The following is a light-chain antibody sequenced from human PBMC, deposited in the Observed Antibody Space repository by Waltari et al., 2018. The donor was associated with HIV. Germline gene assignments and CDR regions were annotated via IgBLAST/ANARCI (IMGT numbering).Light chain of an antibody. V-gene: IGLV3-25*03. CDR3: QSADSSGTWV. CDR1: ALPKQY. Sequence: SYELTQPPSVSVSPGQPARITCSGDALPKQYAYWYQQRPGQAPVAVIYKDSERPAGIPERFSGSSSGTTVTLTISVVQAEDDADYYCQSADSSGTWVFGGGTKLTVL. J-gene: IGLJ3*02. CDR2: KDS.